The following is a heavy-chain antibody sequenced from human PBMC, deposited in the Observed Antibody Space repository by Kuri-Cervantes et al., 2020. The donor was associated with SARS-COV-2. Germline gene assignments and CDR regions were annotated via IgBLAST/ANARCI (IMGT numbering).Heavy chain of an antibody. Sequence: GGSLRLSCAASGFTVSRNYMSWVRQAPGKGLEWVSVIYSGGSTYYADSVKGRFTISRDNSKNTLYLQMNSLRAEDTAVYYCARDLGTIQGRDYWGQGTLVTVSS. J-gene: IGHJ4*02. V-gene: IGHV3-66*02. CDR2: IYSGGST. D-gene: IGHD1-1*01. CDR1: GFTVSRNY. CDR3: ARDLGTIQGRDY.